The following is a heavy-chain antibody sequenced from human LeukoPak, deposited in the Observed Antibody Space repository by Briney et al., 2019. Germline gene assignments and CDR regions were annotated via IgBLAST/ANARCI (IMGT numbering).Heavy chain of an antibody. Sequence: PGGSLRLSCAASGLTLRSYGMHWVRQAPGKGLEWVAVFSYDGSNKYNADSVKGRFTISRDNSNNTLYLQMNSLRAEDTAVYYCAKDRNNWFDSWGQGTLVTVSS. CDR1: GLTLRSYG. V-gene: IGHV3-30*18. CDR3: AKDRNNWFDS. J-gene: IGHJ5*01. CDR2: FSYDGSNK.